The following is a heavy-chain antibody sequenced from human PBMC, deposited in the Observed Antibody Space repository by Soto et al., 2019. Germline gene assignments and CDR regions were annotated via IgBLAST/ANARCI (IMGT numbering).Heavy chain of an antibody. J-gene: IGHJ5*02. CDR1: GFTFSTYA. Sequence: EVQLLESGGGSVQPGGSLRLSCAGSGFTFSTYAMRWVRQATGKGLEWVSATSGAGDTTYYADSVEGRFTISRDNCKNMLYLQMNSLSAEDTAVYYCGKELSPWLGFGLGHWGQGTLVTV. V-gene: IGHV3-23*01. CDR3: GKELSPWLGFGLGH. CDR2: TSGAGDTT. D-gene: IGHD3-3*01.